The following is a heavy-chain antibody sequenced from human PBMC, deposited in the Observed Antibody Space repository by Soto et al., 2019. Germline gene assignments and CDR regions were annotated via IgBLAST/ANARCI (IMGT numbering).Heavy chain of an antibody. V-gene: IGHV1-69*01. Sequence: QVHLVQSGAEVKKPGSSVKVSCKASGGSFSNYIFAWVRQAPGQGLEWMGGTIPMFATAQYAQKLQGRVTINADESTSTVYMDLTSLTSDDTAVYYCARGLFGQQWLVGIDTWGQGTLVTVSS. D-gene: IGHD6-19*01. CDR2: TIPMFATA. CDR1: GGSFSNYI. J-gene: IGHJ5*02. CDR3: ARGLFGQQWLVGIDT.